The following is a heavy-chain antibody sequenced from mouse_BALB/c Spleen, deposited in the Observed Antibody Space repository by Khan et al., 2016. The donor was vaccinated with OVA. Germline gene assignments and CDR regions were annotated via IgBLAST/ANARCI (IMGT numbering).Heavy chain of an antibody. CDR3: ARHNFGPFAY. Sequence: EVELVESGGDLVKPGGSLKLSCIASGFTFSTYAMSWVRQTPEKRLEWVATIRSGGDYIYPPDSVKGRFTISRDNAKNTLYLRISSLRSEDSAMYYCARHNFGPFAYWGQGPLVAISA. J-gene: IGHJ3*01. CDR2: IRSGGDYI. D-gene: IGHD1-3*01. V-gene: IGHV5-9-3*01. CDR1: GFTFSTYA.